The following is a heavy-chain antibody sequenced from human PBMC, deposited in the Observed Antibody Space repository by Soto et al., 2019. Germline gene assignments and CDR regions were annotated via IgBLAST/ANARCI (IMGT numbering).Heavy chain of an antibody. Sequence: SETLSLTCAVYGGSFSGYYWSWIRQPPGKGLEWIGEINHSGSTNYNPSLKSRVTISVDTSKNQFSLKLSSVTAADTAVYYCAREARGRFWSGYYTGTASQSRYYYYYYYMDVWGKGTTVTVSS. CDR1: GGSFSGYY. CDR3: AREARGRFWSGYYTGTASQSRYYYYYYYMDV. J-gene: IGHJ6*03. V-gene: IGHV4-34*01. CDR2: INHSGST. D-gene: IGHD3-3*01.